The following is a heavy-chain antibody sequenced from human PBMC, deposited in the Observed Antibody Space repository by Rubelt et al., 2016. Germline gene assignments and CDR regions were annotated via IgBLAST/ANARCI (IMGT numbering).Heavy chain of an antibody. V-gene: IGHV1-18*01. D-gene: IGHD3-10*01. CDR1: GYTFPSYC. CDR3: ARHRRSYDFEY. CDR2: ISAYNGNK. J-gene: IGHJ4*02. Sequence: QVQLVQSGAEVKKPGASVKVSCKASGYTFPSYCISWARQAAGQGLEWMGWISAYNGNKNYAQKLQSRGTMTTAPSTSTAYIGLRSLGSADTTVYCSARHRRSYDFEYSGQGTLVTVTS.